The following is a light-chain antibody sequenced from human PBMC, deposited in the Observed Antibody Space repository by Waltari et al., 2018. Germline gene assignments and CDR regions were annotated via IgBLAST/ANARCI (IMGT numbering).Light chain of an antibody. J-gene: IGKJ4*01. CDR1: QSVLYSSNNKNY. V-gene: IGKV4-1*01. CDR2: WAS. Sequence: DIVMTQSPDSLAVSRGERATTNCKARQSVLYSSNNKNYLAWYQQNPGQPPKLLIYWASTRESGVPDRFSGSGSGTDFTLTISSLQAEDVAVYYCQQYYSTPLTFGGGTKVEIK. CDR3: QQYYSTPLT.